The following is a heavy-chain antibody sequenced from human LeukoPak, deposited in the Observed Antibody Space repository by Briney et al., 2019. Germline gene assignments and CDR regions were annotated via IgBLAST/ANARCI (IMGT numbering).Heavy chain of an antibody. V-gene: IGHV3-53*01. D-gene: IGHD3-22*01. CDR1: GFTVSSNY. CDR3: AREGPSDDSSSYDAFDI. CDR2: IYSGGST. Sequence: GGSLRLSCAASGFTVSSNYMSWVRQAPGKGLEWVSVIYSGGSTYYADSVKGRFTISRDNSKNTLYLQMNSLRAEDTAVYYCAREGPSDDSSSYDAFDIWGQGTMVTVSS. J-gene: IGHJ3*02.